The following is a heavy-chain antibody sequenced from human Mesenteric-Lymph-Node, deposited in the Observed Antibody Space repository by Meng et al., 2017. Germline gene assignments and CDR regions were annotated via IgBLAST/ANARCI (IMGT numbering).Heavy chain of an antibody. CDR3: VLETGSYSGH. Sequence: EVQLVESGGGWIQPGGSLRLACAASGFTVSSKYMSWARQAPGQGLEWVSVIYSGGTTYYADSVKGRFTISRDNSKNTLYLQMNSLRAADTAMYYCVLETGSYSGHWGQGTLVTVSS. CDR1: GFTVSSKY. D-gene: IGHD1-26*01. V-gene: IGHV3-53*01. CDR2: IYSGGTT. J-gene: IGHJ4*02.